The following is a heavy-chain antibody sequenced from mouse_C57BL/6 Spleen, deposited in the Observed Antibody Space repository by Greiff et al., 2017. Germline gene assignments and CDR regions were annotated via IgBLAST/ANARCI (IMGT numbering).Heavy chain of an antibody. CDR2: IYPGDGDT. V-gene: IGHV1-82*01. CDR3: ATMGNWFAY. CDR1: GYAFSSSW. D-gene: IGHD2-1*01. J-gene: IGHJ3*01. Sequence: QVQLKESGPELVKPGASVKISCKASGYAFSSSWMNWVKQRPGKGLEWIGRIYPGDGDTNYNGKFKGKATLTADKSSSTAYMQLSSLTSEDSAVYFCATMGNWFAYWGQGTLVTVSA.